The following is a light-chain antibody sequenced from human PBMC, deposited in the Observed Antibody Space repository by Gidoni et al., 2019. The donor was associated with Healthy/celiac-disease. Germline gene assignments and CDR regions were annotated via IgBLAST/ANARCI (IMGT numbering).Light chain of an antibody. J-gene: IGKJ2*01. Sequence: DIVRTQSPLSLPVTPGEPASISCRSSQSLLHSNGYNYLDWYLQKPGQSPQLLIYLGSNRASGVPDRFSGSGSGTDFTLKISRVEAEDVGVYYCMQALQTPMYTFGQGTKLEIK. CDR2: LGS. V-gene: IGKV2-28*01. CDR3: MQALQTPMYT. CDR1: QSLLHSNGYNY.